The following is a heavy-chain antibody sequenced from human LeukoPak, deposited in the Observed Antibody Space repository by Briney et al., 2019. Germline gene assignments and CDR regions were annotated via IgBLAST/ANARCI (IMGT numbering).Heavy chain of an antibody. CDR1: GGTFSSYA. J-gene: IGHJ4*02. D-gene: IGHD1-26*01. V-gene: IGHV1-69*05. Sequence: SVKVSCKASGGTFSSYAISWVRQAPGQGLEWMGGIIPIFGTANYAQKFQGRVTITTDESTSTAYMELSSLRSEDTAVYYCARDKGPYSGSYYYWGQGTLVTVSS. CDR2: IIPIFGTA. CDR3: ARDKGPYSGSYYY.